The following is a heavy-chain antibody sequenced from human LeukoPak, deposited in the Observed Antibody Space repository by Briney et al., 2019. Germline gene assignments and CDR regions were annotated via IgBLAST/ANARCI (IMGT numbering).Heavy chain of an antibody. CDR2: IYYSGTT. CDR1: GDSLSRTSYR. Sequence: SETLSLTCTVSGDSLSRTSYRWGWIRQPPGKGLEWIGTIYYSGTTYCNPSPKSRVTISLDTSKNQFSLRLSSVTAADTAVYYCARHVIYYGLGVWGHGTTVTVSS. V-gene: IGHV4-39*01. J-gene: IGHJ6*02. CDR3: ARHVIYYGLGV. D-gene: IGHD2-21*01.